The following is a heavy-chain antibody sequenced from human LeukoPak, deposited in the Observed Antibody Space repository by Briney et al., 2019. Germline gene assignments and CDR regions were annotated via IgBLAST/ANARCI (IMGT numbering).Heavy chain of an antibody. CDR2: IYYSGYT. D-gene: IGHD6-13*01. CDR1: GGSISSYY. J-gene: IGHJ4*02. Sequence: PSETLSLTCTVSGGSISSYYWSWIRQPPGKGLEWIGCIYYSGYTNYKSSLKSRVTISVDTSKNQFSLKLSSVTAADTAVYYCAKSDTPWGSWYYFDSWGQGTLVTVSS. V-gene: IGHV4-59*01. CDR3: AKSDTPWGSWYYFDS.